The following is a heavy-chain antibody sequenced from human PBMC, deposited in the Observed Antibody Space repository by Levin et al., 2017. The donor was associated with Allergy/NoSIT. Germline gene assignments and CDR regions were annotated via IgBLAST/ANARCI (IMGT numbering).Heavy chain of an antibody. CDR2: IYYSGGT. V-gene: IGHV4-59*08. Sequence: GLEYFGYIYYSGGTNYNPSLKSRVTISADTSKNQFSLKLSSVTAADTAVYYCARQTQSGFDPWGQGTLVTVSS. J-gene: IGHJ5*02. CDR3: ARQTQSGFDP.